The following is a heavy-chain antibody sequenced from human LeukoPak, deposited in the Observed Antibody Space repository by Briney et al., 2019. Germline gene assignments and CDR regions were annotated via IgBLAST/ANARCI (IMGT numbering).Heavy chain of an antibody. D-gene: IGHD1-7*01. CDR3: AKDVTGTGAFDA. J-gene: IGHJ3*01. CDR1: GFTFDDYA. Sequence: PGRSLRLSCAASGFTFDDYAMHWVRQGPGKGLEWVSGITWNSGTIGYADSVKGRFTIPRDNAKNSLYLQMNSLRAEDTALYHCAKDVTGTGAFDAWGLGTMVTVSS. CDR2: ITWNSGTI. V-gene: IGHV3-9*01.